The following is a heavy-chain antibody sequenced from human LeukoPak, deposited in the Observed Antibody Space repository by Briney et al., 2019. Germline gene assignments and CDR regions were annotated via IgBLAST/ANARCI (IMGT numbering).Heavy chain of an antibody. Sequence: GGSLRLSCVASGFTFSNVWMNWVRQAPGKGLEWVSYISSSSSTIYYADSVKGRFTISRDNAKNSLYLQMNSLRAEDTAAYYCARVDVKVRGAYYFDYWGQGTLVTVSS. CDR1: GFTFSNVW. J-gene: IGHJ4*02. CDR2: ISSSSSTI. V-gene: IGHV3-48*01. CDR3: ARVDVKVRGAYYFDY. D-gene: IGHD3-10*01.